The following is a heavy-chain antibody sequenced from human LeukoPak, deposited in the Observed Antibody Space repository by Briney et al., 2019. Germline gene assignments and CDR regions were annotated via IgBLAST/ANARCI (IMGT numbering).Heavy chain of an antibody. D-gene: IGHD1-26*01. CDR1: GYTFTGYY. CDR3: AREVWELLLFYFDY. J-gene: IGHJ4*02. CDR2: INPNSGGT. Sequence: ASVKVSCKASGYTFTGYYMHWVRQAPGQGLEWMGWINPNSGGTNYAQKFQGRVTMTRDTSISTAYMELSRLRSDDTAVYYCAREVWELLLFYFDYWGQGTLVTVSS. V-gene: IGHV1-2*02.